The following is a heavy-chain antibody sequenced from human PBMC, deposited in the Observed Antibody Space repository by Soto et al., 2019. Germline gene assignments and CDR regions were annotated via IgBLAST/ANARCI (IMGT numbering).Heavy chain of an antibody. D-gene: IGHD2-15*01. CDR1: GGIFRTYT. V-gene: IGHV1-69*06. CDR3: TSTPTESGISMFYCKY. CDR2: TIPLFETT. Sequence: QVQLVQSGAEVKKPGSSVMVSCKASGGIFRTYTISWVRQAPGQGPEWMGGTIPLFETTKYPQSFQDRVTITADTATNTAYMELRSLRSDDTAVYYWTSTPTESGISMFYCKYWGQGTLVSVSS. J-gene: IGHJ4*02.